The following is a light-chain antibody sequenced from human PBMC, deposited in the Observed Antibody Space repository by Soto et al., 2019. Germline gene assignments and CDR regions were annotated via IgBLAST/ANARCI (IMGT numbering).Light chain of an antibody. V-gene: IGKV3-20*01. CDR2: GAS. Sequence: VVLPQSPATLSLSPGERATLSCRASRHVYINALGWYQQKPGRTPTLLIYGASTRATDVPDRFSATGSGTDFSLTISRVEPEDSAVYYCQQYGASHFTFGPGTRLEI. CDR1: RHVYINA. CDR3: QQYGASHFT. J-gene: IGKJ3*01.